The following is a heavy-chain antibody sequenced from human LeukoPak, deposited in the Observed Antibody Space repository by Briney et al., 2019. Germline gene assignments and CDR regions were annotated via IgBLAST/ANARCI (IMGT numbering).Heavy chain of an antibody. D-gene: IGHD5-18*01. Sequence: SETLSLTCTVSGGSISSSSYYWGWIRQPPGKGLEWIGSIYYSGSTYYNPSLKSRVTISVDTSKNQFSLKLSSVTAADTAVYYCARQWIQLWALQYYYYGMDVWGQGTTVTVSS. CDR3: ARQWIQLWALQYYYYGMDV. J-gene: IGHJ6*02. CDR2: IYYSGST. CDR1: GGSISSSSYY. V-gene: IGHV4-39*01.